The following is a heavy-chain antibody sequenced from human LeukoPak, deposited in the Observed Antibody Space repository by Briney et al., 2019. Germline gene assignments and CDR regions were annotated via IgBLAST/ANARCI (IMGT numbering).Heavy chain of an antibody. CDR2: INGDGSRI. CDR1: GFTFSSHW. D-gene: IGHD3-16*01. J-gene: IGHJ4*01. Sequence: GGSLRLSCVASGFTFSSHWMHWVRQVPGKGLMWVSRINGDGSRIHYGDSVKGRFTISRGNAKNTLYLQMTSLRGDDTAIYFCARDALGGRTKFDSWGHGSLVTVSS. CDR3: ARDALGGRTKFDS. V-gene: IGHV3-74*01.